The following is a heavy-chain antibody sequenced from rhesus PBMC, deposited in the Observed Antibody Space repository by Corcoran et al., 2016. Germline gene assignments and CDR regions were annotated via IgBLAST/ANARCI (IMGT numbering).Heavy chain of an antibody. CDR3: TRGGSSIFDY. Sequence: EVQLVESGGGLVQPGGSLRLSCAASGFPFSDYYMSWVRQAPGKGLEWVSSISSASSYIYYADSVKGRFTISRDNAKNSLSLQMNSLKIEDTAVYYCTRGGSSIFDYWGQGVLVTVSS. J-gene: IGHJ4*01. D-gene: IGHD4-29*01. V-gene: IGHV3S16*01. CDR1: GFPFSDYY. CDR2: ISSASSYI.